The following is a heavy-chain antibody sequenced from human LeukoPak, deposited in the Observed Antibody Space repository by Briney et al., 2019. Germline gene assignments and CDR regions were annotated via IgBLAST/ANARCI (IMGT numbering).Heavy chain of an antibody. V-gene: IGHV1-8*01. CDR1: GYTFTSYD. CDR2: MNPNSDNT. Sequence: ASVKVSCKASGYTFTSYDINWVRQATGQGLEWMGWMNPNSDNTGYAQKFQGRVTMTRNTSISTAYMELSSLRSEDTAVYYCARYYYYDSSGYYQSYTDYWGQGTLVTVSS. J-gene: IGHJ4*02. CDR3: ARYYYYDSSGYYQSYTDY. D-gene: IGHD3-22*01.